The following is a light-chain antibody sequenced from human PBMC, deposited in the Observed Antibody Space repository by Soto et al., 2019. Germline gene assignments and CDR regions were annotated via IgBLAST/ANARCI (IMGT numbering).Light chain of an antibody. J-gene: IGKJ2*01. Sequence: EIVLTQSPATLSLSPGERATLSYRASQSVSGYLAWYQQKPGQAPRLLIYDASNRATGIPARFSGSGSGTDFTLTISSLEPEDFAVYYCQQRGNWLDTFGQGTKLEIK. CDR2: DAS. CDR1: QSVSGY. V-gene: IGKV3-11*01. CDR3: QQRGNWLDT.